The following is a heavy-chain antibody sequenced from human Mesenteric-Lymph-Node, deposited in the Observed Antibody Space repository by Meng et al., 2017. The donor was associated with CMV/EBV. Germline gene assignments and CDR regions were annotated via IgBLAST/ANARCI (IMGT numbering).Heavy chain of an antibody. V-gene: IGHV3-30*02. CDR2: IRNDGSSK. CDR3: ARGYTSSAVSNWFDP. D-gene: IGHD3-16*02. CDR1: GFTFSSYS. Sequence: SGFTFSSYSMNWVRQAPGKGLEWVASIRNDGSSKYYAGSVKGRFTISRDDSKNTLYLQMNSLRTEDTAVYYCARGYTSSAVSNWFDPWGQGTLVTVSS. J-gene: IGHJ5*02.